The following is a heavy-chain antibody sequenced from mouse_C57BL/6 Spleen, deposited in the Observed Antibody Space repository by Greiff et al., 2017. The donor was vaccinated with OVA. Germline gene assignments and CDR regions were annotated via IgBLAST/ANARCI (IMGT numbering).Heavy chain of an antibody. Sequence: VQLQQPGAELVMPGASVKLSCKASGYTFTSYWMHWVKQRPGQGLEWIGKIDPSDSYTNYNQKFKGKSTLTVDKSSSTAYMQLSSLTSEDSAVYYCARIYYDYDGRSAWFAYWGQGTLVTVSA. CDR1: GYTFTSYW. D-gene: IGHD2-4*01. CDR2: IDPSDSYT. J-gene: IGHJ3*01. V-gene: IGHV1-69*01. CDR3: ARIYYDYDGRSAWFAY.